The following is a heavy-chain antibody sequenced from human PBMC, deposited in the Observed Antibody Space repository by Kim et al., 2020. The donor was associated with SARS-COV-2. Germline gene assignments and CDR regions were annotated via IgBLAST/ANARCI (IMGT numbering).Heavy chain of an antibody. J-gene: IGHJ4*02. Sequence: LETPTYEQKFQGRVTITADQATSTAYMELSSLRSDDTAVYYCARVGEGIDYWGQGTLVTVSS. CDR2: LETP. CDR3: ARVGEGIDY. V-gene: IGHV1-69*01. D-gene: IGHD4-17*01.